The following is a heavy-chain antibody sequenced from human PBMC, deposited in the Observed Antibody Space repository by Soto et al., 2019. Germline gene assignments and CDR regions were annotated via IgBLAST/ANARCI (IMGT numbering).Heavy chain of an antibody. D-gene: IGHD3-10*01. V-gene: IGHV2-5*01. J-gene: IGHJ4*02. CDR3: AHARLLWVGVYFDY. CDR2: ISWNDDN. CDR1: GFSLATHGVG. Sequence: QVTLKESGPTLVKPTQSLTLTCTFSGFSLATHGVGVGWIRQPPGEALEWLALISWNDDNRYSPSLKSRLTTAKDTSKNQVVLTMANMDPVDTATYYCAHARLLWVGVYFDYWGQGILVTVSS.